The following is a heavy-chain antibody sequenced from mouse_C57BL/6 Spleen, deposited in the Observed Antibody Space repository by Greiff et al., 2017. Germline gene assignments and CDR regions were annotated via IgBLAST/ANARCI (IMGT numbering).Heavy chain of an antibody. CDR2: IYPGSGST. CDR1: GYTFTSYW. Sequence: VQLQQPGAELVKPGASVKMSCKASGYTFTSYWITWVKQRPGQGLEWIGDIYPGSGSTNYNEKFKGKATLTVDTSSSTAYMQLSSLTSEDSAVYYCAKDLSPYWYFDVWGTGTTVTVSS. V-gene: IGHV1-55*01. J-gene: IGHJ1*03. CDR3: AKDLSPYWYFDV.